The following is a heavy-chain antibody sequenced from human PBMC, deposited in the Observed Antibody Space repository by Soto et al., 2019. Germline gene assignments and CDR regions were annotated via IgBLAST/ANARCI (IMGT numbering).Heavy chain of an antibody. J-gene: IGHJ3*02. V-gene: IGHV3-23*01. CDR1: GFSFRNFA. CDR3: SKDLRELPRLPIFHI. D-gene: IGHD1-26*01. Sequence: PGGALRLSCAASGFSFRNFAMSWVRQAPGKGLEWVSTLSGSGTTTYYPESLRGRFTISRDNSKNILYLQMNSLSGEDTAVYYCSKDLRELPRLPIFHIWGPGPMVTVSS. CDR2: LSGSGTTT.